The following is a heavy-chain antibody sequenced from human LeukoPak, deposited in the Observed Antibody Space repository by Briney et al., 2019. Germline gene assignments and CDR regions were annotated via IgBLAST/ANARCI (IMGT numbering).Heavy chain of an antibody. CDR2: ISYDGSNK. V-gene: IGHV3-30*04. CDR3: AKGFYYDGRGDYLDF. CDR1: GFTFSSYA. D-gene: IGHD3-22*01. Sequence: SGRSLRLSCAASGFTFSSYAMHWVRQAPGKGLEWVAVISYDGSNKYYADSVKGRFTISRDNSKNTLYLQMNSLRAEDTAVYYCAKGFYYDGRGDYLDFWGQGTLVTVSS. J-gene: IGHJ4*02.